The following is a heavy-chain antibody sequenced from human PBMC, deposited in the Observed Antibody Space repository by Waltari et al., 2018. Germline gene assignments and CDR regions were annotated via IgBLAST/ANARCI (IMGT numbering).Heavy chain of an antibody. CDR2: RKEEGSEK. J-gene: IGHJ4*02. D-gene: IGHD4-4*01. CDR3: ARDPHYSNFDY. V-gene: IGHV3-7*01. CDR1: GFTFSTYW. Sequence: EVQLVESGGDLVQPGGSLRLSCAASGFTFSTYWMTWVRQAPGKGLEWLANRKEEGSEKNYVDSGKGRFTISRDNAKNSLYLQMNSLRAEDTAVYYCARDPHYSNFDYWGQGTLVTVSS.